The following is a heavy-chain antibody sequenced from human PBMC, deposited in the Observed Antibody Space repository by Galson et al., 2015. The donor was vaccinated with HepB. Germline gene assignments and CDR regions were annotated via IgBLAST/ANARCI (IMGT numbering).Heavy chain of an antibody. D-gene: IGHD2-21*01. Sequence: SLRLSCAASGFNFSLYSMNWVRQAPGKGLEWVANIKEDGSVKYHVDSVQGRFTISRDNAKNSLYLQMNSLRAEDTAVYYCAREPRAGAYYFDYWGQGTLVTVSS. V-gene: IGHV3-7*03. CDR2: IKEDGSVK. CDR1: GFNFSLYS. J-gene: IGHJ4*02. CDR3: AREPRAGAYYFDY.